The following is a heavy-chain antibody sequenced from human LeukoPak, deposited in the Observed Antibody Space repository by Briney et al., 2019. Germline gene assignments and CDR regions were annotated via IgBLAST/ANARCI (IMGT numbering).Heavy chain of an antibody. D-gene: IGHD6-13*01. V-gene: IGHV4-31*11. CDR3: ARGEQQLVLFDY. Sequence: SEPLSLTCAVYGGSFSGYYWSWIRQHPGKGLEWIGYIYYSGSTYYNPSLKSRVTISVDTSKNQFSLKLSSVTAADTAVYYCARGEQQLVLFDYWGQGTLVTVSS. J-gene: IGHJ4*02. CDR2: IYYSGST. CDR1: GGSFSGYY.